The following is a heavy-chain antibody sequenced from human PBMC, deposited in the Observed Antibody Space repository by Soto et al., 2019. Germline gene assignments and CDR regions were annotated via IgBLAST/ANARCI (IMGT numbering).Heavy chain of an antibody. CDR1: GYTFTSYG. CDR3: ARQLLCGGGSCYSDYYYGMDV. Sequence: KVSCKASGYTFTSYGISWVRQAPGQGLEWMGRIDPSDSHTDYSPSFQGQVTISADKSISTAYLQWSSLKASDTAMYYCARQLLCGGGSCYSDYYYGMDVWGQGTTVTVSS. J-gene: IGHJ6*02. D-gene: IGHD2-15*01. CDR2: IDPSDSHT. V-gene: IGHV5-10-1*04.